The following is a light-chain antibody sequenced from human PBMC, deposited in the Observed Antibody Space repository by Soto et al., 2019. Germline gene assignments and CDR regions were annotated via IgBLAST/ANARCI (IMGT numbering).Light chain of an antibody. J-gene: IGLJ1*01. V-gene: IGLV2-23*01. CDR3: CSYAGSSTYV. CDR2: EGS. CDR1: SSDVGSYNL. Sequence: QSVLTQPASVSGSPGQSITISCTGTSSDVGSYNLVSWYQQHPGKAPKLMIYEGSKRPSGVSNRFSGSKSGNTASLTISGLQAEDEADYYCCSYAGSSTYVFXTGTKV.